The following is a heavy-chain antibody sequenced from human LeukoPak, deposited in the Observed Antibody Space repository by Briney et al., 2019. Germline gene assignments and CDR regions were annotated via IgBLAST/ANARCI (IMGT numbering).Heavy chain of an antibody. CDR2: INSDGSST. CDR3: AKGEITIFGVVTPYFDY. CDR1: GFTFSSYW. V-gene: IGHV3-74*01. Sequence: GGSLRLSCAASGFTFSSYWMHWVRQAPGKGLVWVSRINSDGSSTSYADSVKGRFTISRDNAKNSLYLQMNSLRAEDTAVYYCAKGEITIFGVVTPYFDYWGQGTLVTVSS. D-gene: IGHD3-3*01. J-gene: IGHJ4*02.